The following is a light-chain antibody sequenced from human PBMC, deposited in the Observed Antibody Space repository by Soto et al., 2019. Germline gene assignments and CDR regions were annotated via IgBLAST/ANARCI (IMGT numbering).Light chain of an antibody. CDR3: SSPASTLGV. J-gene: IGLJ3*02. CDR2: EGS. CDR1: SSNLGSYNL. Sequence: QSVLTQPASVSGSPGQSITISCTGTSSNLGSYNLVSWYQQHPGKPPKLLIYEGSKRPSGVSDRFSGSKSGNMASLTISGLQAEDEADYYCSSPASTLGVFGGGTKLTVL. V-gene: IGLV2-14*02.